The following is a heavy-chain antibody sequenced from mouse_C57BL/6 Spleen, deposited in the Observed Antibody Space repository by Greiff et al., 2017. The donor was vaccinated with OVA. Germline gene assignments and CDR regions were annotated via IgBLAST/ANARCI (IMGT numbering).Heavy chain of an antibody. V-gene: IGHV2-5*01. CDR1: GFSLTSYG. CDR3: AKTYGSSYGYAMDY. J-gene: IGHJ4*01. CDR2: IWRGGST. Sequence: VKLVESGPGLVQPSQSLSITCTVSGFSLTSYGVHWVRQSPGKGLEWLGVIWRGGSTDYNAAFMSRLSITKDNSKSQVFFKMNSLQADDTAIYYCAKTYGSSYGYAMDYWGQGTSVTVSS. D-gene: IGHD1-1*01.